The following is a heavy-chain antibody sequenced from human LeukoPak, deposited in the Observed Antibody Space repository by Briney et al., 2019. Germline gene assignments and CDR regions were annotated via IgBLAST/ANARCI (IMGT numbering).Heavy chain of an antibody. J-gene: IGHJ5*02. V-gene: IGHV5-51*01. CDR3: ARSPGDDYYYDSSGYYRWFDP. CDR2: IYPGDSDT. Sequence: GESLKISCKGSGYSFNSYWIGWVRQMPGKSLEWMGSIYPGDSDTRYSPSFQGQVTISADKSISTAYLQWSSLKASDTAMYYCARSPGDDYYYDSSGYYRWFDPWGQGTLVTVSS. D-gene: IGHD3-22*01. CDR1: GYSFNSYW.